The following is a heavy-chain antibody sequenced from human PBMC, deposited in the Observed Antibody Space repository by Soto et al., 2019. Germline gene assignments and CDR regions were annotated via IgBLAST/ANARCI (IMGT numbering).Heavy chain of an antibody. V-gene: IGHV3-30-3*01. CDR2: ISYDGRNT. J-gene: IGHJ4*02. Sequence: QVQVVASGGGVVQPGRSLRLSCAVSGFTFSSYAMHWVRQAPGKGLEWLAVISYDGRNTYYVDSVKGLFTISRDNSKNTLCLQINSLRSEDTAVYYCAREIERLLGYWGQGTLVTVSS. CDR3: AREIERLLGY. CDR1: GFTFSSYA. D-gene: IGHD3-3*01.